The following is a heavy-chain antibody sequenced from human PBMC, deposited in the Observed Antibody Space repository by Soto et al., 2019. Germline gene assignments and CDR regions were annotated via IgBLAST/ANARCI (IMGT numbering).Heavy chain of an antibody. J-gene: IGHJ4*02. D-gene: IGHD3-10*01. V-gene: IGHV4-38-2*01. Sequence: SETLSLTCDVSGYAISSGFYCAWIRQPPGKRLEWIGNIYFTGTTSYNPSLKTRVTMSVDTSKNQFSLRLSSVTAADTAVFYCARVRRIGMSGSPGDSWGQGTQVTSPQ. CDR3: ARVRRIGMSGSPGDS. CDR2: IYFTGTT. CDR1: GYAISSGFY.